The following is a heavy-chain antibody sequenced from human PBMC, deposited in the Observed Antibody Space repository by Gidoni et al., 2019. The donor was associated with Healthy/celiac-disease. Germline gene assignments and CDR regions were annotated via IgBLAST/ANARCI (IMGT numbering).Heavy chain of an antibody. V-gene: IGHV3-23*01. J-gene: IGHJ4*02. CDR3: AKDDRYCSGGSCYGRFDY. CDR2: ISGSGGST. CDR1: GFPFSSFA. D-gene: IGHD2-15*01. Sequence: EVQLLASGGGLVQPGGSLRLSCAASGFPFSSFALGWVRQAPGKGLEWVSAISGSGGSTYYADSVKGRFTISRDNSKNTLYLQMNSLRAEDTAVYYCAKDDRYCSGGSCYGRFDYWGQGTLVTVSS.